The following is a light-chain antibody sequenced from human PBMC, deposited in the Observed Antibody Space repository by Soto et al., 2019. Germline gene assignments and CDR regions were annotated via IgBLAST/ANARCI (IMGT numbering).Light chain of an antibody. CDR3: SSYAGRVV. CDR2: EVS. J-gene: IGLJ2*01. Sequence: QSALTQPPSASESPGQSVTISCTGTSSDVGGYTYVSWYQQHPGKAPKLMIYEVSKRPSGVPDRFSGSKSGNTASLTVSGLQAEDEADDYCSSYAGRVVFGGGTKVTVL. V-gene: IGLV2-8*01. CDR1: SSDVGGYTY.